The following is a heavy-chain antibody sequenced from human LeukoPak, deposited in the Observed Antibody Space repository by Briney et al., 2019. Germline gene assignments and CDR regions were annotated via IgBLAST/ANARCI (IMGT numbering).Heavy chain of an antibody. CDR2: ISSSSSTI. D-gene: IGHD4-23*01. V-gene: IGHV3-48*04. J-gene: IGHJ6*03. CDR3: ARPLDYGGPEAYYYYMDV. Sequence: GGSLRLSCAVSGFTFSSYSMNWVRQAPGKGLEWVSYISSSSSTIYYADSVKGRFTISRDNAKNSLYLQMNSLRAEDTAVYYCARPLDYGGPEAYYYYMDVWGKGTTVTVSS. CDR1: GFTFSSYS.